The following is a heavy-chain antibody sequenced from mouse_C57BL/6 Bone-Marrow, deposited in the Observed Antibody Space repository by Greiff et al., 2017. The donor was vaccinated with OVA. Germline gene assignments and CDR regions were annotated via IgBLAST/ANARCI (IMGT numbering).Heavy chain of an antibody. Sequence: QVQLQQPGAELVRPGSSVKLSCKASGYTFTSYWMDWVKQRPGQGLEWIGNIYPSDSETHYNQKFKDKATLTVDKSSSTAYMQLSSLTSADSAVNYCAAGGNDYDGVDYWGQGTTLTVSS. CDR1: GYTFTSYW. CDR3: AAGGNDYDGVDY. V-gene: IGHV1-61*01. J-gene: IGHJ2*01. CDR2: IYPSDSET. D-gene: IGHD2-4*01.